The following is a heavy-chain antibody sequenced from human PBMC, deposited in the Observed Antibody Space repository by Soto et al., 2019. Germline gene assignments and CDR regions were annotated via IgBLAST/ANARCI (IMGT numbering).Heavy chain of an antibody. Sequence: PSETLSLTCAVSGGSISSSNWWSWVRQPPGKGLEWIGHIYYSGSTNYNPSLKSRVSISVDTSKNQVSLKLSSVTAADTAVYYWAGGVVRGSLPVFAPRGKGPLVTVSP. D-gene: IGHD3-10*01. J-gene: IGHJ5*02. CDR1: GGSISSSNW. CDR3: AGGVVRGSLPVFAP. CDR2: IYYSGST. V-gene: IGHV4-4*02.